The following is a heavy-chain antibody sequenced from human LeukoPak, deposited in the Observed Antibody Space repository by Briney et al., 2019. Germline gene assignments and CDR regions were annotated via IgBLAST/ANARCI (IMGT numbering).Heavy chain of an antibody. D-gene: IGHD3-22*01. CDR1: GYSFTSYW. V-gene: IGHV5-51*01. CDR3: ARSSSLGYYDSSGYYPFDY. CDR2: IYPGDSDT. J-gene: IGHJ4*02. Sequence: GESLKISCKGSGYSFTSYWIGWVRQMPGKGLEWMGIIYPGDSDTRYSPSFQGQVTISADKSISTAYLQWSSLKASDTAMYYCARSSSLGYYDSSGYYPFDYWGQGTLVTVSS.